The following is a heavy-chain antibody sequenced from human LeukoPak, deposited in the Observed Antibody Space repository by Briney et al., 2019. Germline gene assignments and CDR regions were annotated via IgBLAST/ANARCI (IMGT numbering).Heavy chain of an antibody. CDR3: ARERPYGMDV. CDR1: AFIFSNYA. Sequence: GGSLRLSCAASAFIFSNYAMHWVRQAPGKGLEWVAVISYDGRNKYYADSVKGRFTISRDNSKNTLYLQMNSLRADDTAVYYCARERPYGMDVWGQGTTVTVSS. CDR2: ISYDGRNK. J-gene: IGHJ6*02. V-gene: IGHV3-33*01.